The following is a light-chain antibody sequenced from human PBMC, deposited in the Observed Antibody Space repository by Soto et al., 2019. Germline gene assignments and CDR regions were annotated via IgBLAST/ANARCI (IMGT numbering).Light chain of an antibody. Sequence: QSVLTQPASVSGSPGQSITISCTGTNSDIGGYNYVSWYQQCPGKAPKLLIYDVTYRPSGVSPRFSGSKSGNTASLTISGLQTEDEAYYYCSSYTSSTLYVFGTGTKLTVL. CDR2: DVT. CDR3: SSYTSSTLYV. V-gene: IGLV2-14*03. J-gene: IGLJ1*01. CDR1: NSDIGGYNY.